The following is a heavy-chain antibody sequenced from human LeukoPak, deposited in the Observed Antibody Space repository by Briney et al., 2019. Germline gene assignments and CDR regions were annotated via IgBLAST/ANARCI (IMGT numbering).Heavy chain of an antibody. J-gene: IGHJ4*02. D-gene: IGHD1-26*01. Sequence: GGSLRLSCAASGFTFSNYWLSWVRQAPGKGLEWVANIKQDGSETYYVDSVKGRFIVSRDNAKNSLYLQMNSLRAEDTAIYYCAGGYTGNLKWGQGTLVTVSS. CDR3: AGGYTGNLK. CDR2: IKQDGSET. V-gene: IGHV3-7*01. CDR1: GFTFSNYW.